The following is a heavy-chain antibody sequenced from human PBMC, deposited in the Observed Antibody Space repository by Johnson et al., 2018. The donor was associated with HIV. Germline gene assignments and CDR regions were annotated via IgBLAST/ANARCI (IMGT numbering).Heavy chain of an antibody. CDR3: ARDASDGDYAFDI. CDR2: IRYDGSNK. Sequence: QVQLVESGGGLVQPGRSLRLSCAASGFTFSSYTIHWVRQAPGKGLEWVAFIRYDGSNKYYADSVKGRFTISRDNSKNTLYLQLNSLRAEDTAVYYCARDASDGDYAFDIWGQGTMVTVSS. D-gene: IGHD4-17*01. V-gene: IGHV3-33*08. CDR1: GFTFSSYT. J-gene: IGHJ3*02.